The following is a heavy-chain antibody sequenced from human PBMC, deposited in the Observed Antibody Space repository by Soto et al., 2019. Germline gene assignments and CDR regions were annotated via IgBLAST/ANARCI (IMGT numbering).Heavy chain of an antibody. CDR1: GGSISSGGYS. D-gene: IGHD2-21*02. Sequence: QLQLQESGSGLVKPSQTLSLTCAVSGGSISSGGYSWSWIRQPPGKGLEWIGYIYHSGSTYYNPSLQSRLTIPVDRSKNQSSLKLSSVTAADTAVYYCARGGRGGDYPVDYWGQGTLVTVSS. CDR2: IYHSGST. V-gene: IGHV4-30-2*01. CDR3: ARGGRGGDYPVDY. J-gene: IGHJ4*02.